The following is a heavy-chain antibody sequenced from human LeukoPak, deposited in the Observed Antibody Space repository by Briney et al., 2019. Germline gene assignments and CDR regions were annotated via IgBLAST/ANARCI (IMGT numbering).Heavy chain of an antibody. J-gene: IGHJ4*02. Sequence: PGGSLRLSCAASGFTFNNYWLTWVRQAPGKGLEWVAKISQDGSEKYYVDSVKGRFTISRDSGKNSLYLQVNSLRAEDTAVYYCARAVGSSGCDYWGQGTLVTVSS. CDR3: ARAVGSSGCDY. V-gene: IGHV3-7*01. D-gene: IGHD6-19*01. CDR2: ISQDGSEK. CDR1: GFTFNNYW.